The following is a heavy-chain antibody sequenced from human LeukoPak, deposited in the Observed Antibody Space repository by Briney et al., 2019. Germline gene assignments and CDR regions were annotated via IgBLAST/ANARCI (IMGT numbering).Heavy chain of an antibody. CDR1: GFTFSSYG. J-gene: IGHJ4*02. CDR3: AKDPSGPYSSGWYIGDY. D-gene: IGHD6-19*01. V-gene: IGHV3-23*01. CDR2: ISGSGGST. Sequence: GGSLRLSCAASGFTFSSYGMSWVRQAPGKGLEWVSAISGSGGSTYYADSVKGRFTISRDNSKNTLYLQMNSLRAEDTAVYYCAKDPSGPYSSGWYIGDYWGQGTLVTVSS.